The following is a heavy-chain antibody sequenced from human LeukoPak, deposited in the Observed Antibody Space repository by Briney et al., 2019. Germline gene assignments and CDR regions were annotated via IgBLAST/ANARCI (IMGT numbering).Heavy chain of an antibody. D-gene: IGHD3-3*01. V-gene: IGHV1-46*01. CDR2: INPSGGST. CDR3: ARDVRFLEWLSYNWFDP. CDR1: GYTFTSYY. J-gene: IGHJ5*02. Sequence: ASVKVSCKASGYTFTSYYIHWVRQAPGQGLEWMGIINPSGGSTSYAQKFQGGVTMTRDTSTSTVYMELSSLRSEDTAVYYCARDVRFLEWLSYNWFDPWGQGTLVTVSS.